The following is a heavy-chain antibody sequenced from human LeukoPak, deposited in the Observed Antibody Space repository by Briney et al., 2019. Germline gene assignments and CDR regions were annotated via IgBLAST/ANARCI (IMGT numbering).Heavy chain of an antibody. CDR3: ARDLDGYRSGNGA. CDR2: ISYDGSNK. Sequence: PGRSLRLSCAASGFTFSSYGMHWVRQAPGKGLEWLAVISYDGSNKYYADSVKGRFTISRDNSKNTLYLQMNSLRAEDTAVYYCARDLDGYRSGNGAWGQGTPVTVSS. CDR1: GFTFSSYG. D-gene: IGHD5-12*01. V-gene: IGHV3-30*03. J-gene: IGHJ5*02.